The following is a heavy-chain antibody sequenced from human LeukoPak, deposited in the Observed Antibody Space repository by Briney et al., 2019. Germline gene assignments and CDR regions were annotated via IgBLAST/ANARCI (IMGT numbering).Heavy chain of an antibody. CDR3: ARARGSFCMDV. J-gene: IGHJ6*03. V-gene: IGHV3-7*01. CDR2: IKQDGSEK. D-gene: IGHD1-26*01. CDR1: GFTFSSYW. Sequence: QAGGSLRLSCAASGFTFSSYWMSWVRQAPGKGLEWVANIKQDGSEKYYVDSVKGRFTISRDNAKNSLYLQMNSLRGEDTAVYYCARARGSFCMDVWGKGTTVTVSS.